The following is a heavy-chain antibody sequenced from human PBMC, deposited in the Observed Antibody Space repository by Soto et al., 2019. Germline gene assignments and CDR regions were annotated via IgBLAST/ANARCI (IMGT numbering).Heavy chain of an antibody. CDR3: AKAGRIVLMVYAPGY. D-gene: IGHD2-8*01. CDR1: GFTFSSYG. J-gene: IGHJ4*02. V-gene: IGHV3-30*18. Sequence: QVQLVESGGGVVQPGRSLRLSCAASGFTFSSYGMHWVRQAPGKGLEWVAVISYDGSNKYYADSVKGRFTISRDNSKNTLYLQMNSLRAEDTAVYYCAKAGRIVLMVYAPGYWGQGTLVTVSS. CDR2: ISYDGSNK.